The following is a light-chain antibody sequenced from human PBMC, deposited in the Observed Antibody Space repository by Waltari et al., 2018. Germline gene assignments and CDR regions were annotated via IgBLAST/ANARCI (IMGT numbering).Light chain of an antibody. Sequence: DIQMTQSPSSLSASVGDRVTITCRASQNIVRYVNWYQQKPGKAPKFLINAVTSLQSGGVLSRFGVSGSGTDFSLTIYDLQPEDFATYYGQQTYSSPLTFGGGTKVEIK. J-gene: IGKJ4*01. CDR2: AVT. V-gene: IGKV1-39*01. CDR3: QQTYSSPLT. CDR1: QNIVRY.